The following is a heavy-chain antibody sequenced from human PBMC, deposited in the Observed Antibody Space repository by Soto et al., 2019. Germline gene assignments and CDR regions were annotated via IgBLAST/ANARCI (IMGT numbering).Heavy chain of an antibody. Sequence: GGSLRLYCAASRFPFSTYEMNWVRHAPGKGLEWVSYISSSGSSVYYADSVKGRFTISRDNSRNSLYLQMNSLRDEDTALYYCVRYCTTTLCNGVATRTFDYWGQGTLVTVS. V-gene: IGHV3-48*03. J-gene: IGHJ4*02. CDR2: ISSSGSSV. D-gene: IGHD5-12*01. CDR3: VRYCTTTLCNGVATRTFDY. CDR1: RFPFSTYE.